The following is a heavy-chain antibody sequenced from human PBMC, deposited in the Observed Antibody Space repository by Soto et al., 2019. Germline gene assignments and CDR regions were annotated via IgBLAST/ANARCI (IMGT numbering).Heavy chain of an antibody. V-gene: IGHV3-23*01. Sequence: GGSLRLSCAASGFTFSSYAMSWVRQAPGKGLEWVSAISGSGGSTYYADSVKGRFTISRDNSKNTLYLQMNSLRAEDTAVYYCAKDRGYDFWSGYYGNWFDPWGQGTLVTVSS. D-gene: IGHD3-3*01. CDR2: ISGSGGST. CDR3: AKDRGYDFWSGYYGNWFDP. J-gene: IGHJ5*02. CDR1: GFTFSSYA.